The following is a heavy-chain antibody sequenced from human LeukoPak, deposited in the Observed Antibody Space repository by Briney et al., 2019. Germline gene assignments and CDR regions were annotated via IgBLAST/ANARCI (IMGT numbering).Heavy chain of an antibody. CDR1: GYTFTGYY. CDR2: INPNSGGT. CDR3: TRDCSSFGPPGA. Sequence: ASVKVSCKASGYTFTGYYMHWVRQAPGQGLEWMGWINPNSGGTNYAQKFQGRVTMTRDTSISTAYMELSRLRSDDTAVYYCTRDCSSFGPPGAWGQGTLVTVSS. J-gene: IGHJ4*02. V-gene: IGHV1-2*02. D-gene: IGHD2-15*01.